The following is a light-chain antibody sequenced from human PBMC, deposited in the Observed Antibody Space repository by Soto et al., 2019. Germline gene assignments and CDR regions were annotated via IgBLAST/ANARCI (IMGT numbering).Light chain of an antibody. CDR1: QDISSW. CDR3: QQASSFPPT. V-gene: IGKV1-12*01. Sequence: DIQMAQSPSSVSACVEDSGTITRRASQDISSWLAWYQQKPGKAPKXMIYAASSLQGGVPSRFSGSGSGTEFNLTISSLQAEDFPTYYCQQASSFPPTLGQGTRLEIK. J-gene: IGKJ5*01. CDR2: AAS.